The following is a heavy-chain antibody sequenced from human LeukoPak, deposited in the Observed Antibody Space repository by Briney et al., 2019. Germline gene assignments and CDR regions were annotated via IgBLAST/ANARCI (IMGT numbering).Heavy chain of an antibody. CDR3: AKEGSSWSTFDY. D-gene: IGHD6-13*01. CDR2: IKEDGSEK. J-gene: IGHJ4*02. Sequence: GGSLRLSCAASGFTFRSYWMSWLRQTPGKRLEWLANIKEDGSEKYYVDSVKGRFTISRDNAKNSLYLQMNSLRAEDMALYYCAKEGSSWSTFDYWGQGTLVTVSS. V-gene: IGHV3-7*03. CDR1: GFTFRSYW.